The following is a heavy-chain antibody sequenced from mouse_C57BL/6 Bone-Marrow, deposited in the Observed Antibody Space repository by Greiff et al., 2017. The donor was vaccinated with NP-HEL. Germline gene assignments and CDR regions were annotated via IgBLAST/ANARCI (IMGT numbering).Heavy chain of an antibody. CDR1: GYTFTSYG. V-gene: IGHV1-69*01. J-gene: IGHJ3*01. CDR3: ARSQTGKRTWFAY. Sequence: QVQLKESGAELVRPGSSVKMSCKTSGYTFTSYGINWVKQRPGQGLEWIGEIDPSDSYTNYNQKFKGKSTLTVDKSSSTAYMQLSSLTSEDSAVYYCARSQTGKRTWFAYWGQGTLVTVSA. D-gene: IGHD4-1*01. CDR2: IDPSDSYT.